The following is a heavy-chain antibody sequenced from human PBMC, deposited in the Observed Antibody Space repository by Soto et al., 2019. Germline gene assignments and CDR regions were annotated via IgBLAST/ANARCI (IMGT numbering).Heavy chain of an antibody. CDR3: ARDLVVVPAAENYGMDV. V-gene: IGHV1-46*01. Sequence: ASVKVSCKASGYTFTSYYMHWVRQAPGQGLEWMGIINPSGGSTSYAQKFQGRVTMTRDTSTSTVYMELSSLRSEDTAVYYCARDLVVVPAAENYGMDVWGQGTTVTVSS. CDR2: INPSGGST. J-gene: IGHJ6*02. D-gene: IGHD2-2*01. CDR1: GYTFTSYY.